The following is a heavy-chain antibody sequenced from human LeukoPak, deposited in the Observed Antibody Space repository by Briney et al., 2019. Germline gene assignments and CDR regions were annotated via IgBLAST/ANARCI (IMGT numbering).Heavy chain of an antibody. CDR3: ARIVSEWLSRAYYYYYYVDV. J-gene: IGHJ6*03. Sequence: SETLSLTCTVSGGSISSSSYYWGWIRQPPGKGLEWIGSIYCSGSTYYNPSLKSRVTISVDTSKNQFSLKLSSVTAADTAVYYCARIVSEWLSRAYYYYYYVDVWGKGTTVTVSS. CDR2: IYCSGST. D-gene: IGHD3-3*01. CDR1: GGSISSSSYY. V-gene: IGHV4-39*07.